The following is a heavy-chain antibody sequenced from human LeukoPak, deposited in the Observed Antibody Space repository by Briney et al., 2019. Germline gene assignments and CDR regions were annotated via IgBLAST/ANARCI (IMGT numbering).Heavy chain of an antibody. CDR3: ARDGLAAAGPTFDY. CDR1: GFTFTNYA. CDR2: ISGSGGST. Sequence: GGSLRLSCAASGFTFTNYAMTWARQAPGKGLEWVSTISGSGGSTYYADSVKGRFTISRDNSKNTLYLQMNSLRAEDTAVYYCARDGLAAAGPTFDYWGQGTLVTVSS. J-gene: IGHJ4*02. V-gene: IGHV3-23*01. D-gene: IGHD6-13*01.